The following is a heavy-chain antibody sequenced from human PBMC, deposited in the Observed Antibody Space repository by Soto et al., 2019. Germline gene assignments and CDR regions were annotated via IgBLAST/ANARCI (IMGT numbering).Heavy chain of an antibody. CDR2: ISAYTGNT. D-gene: IGHD6-13*01. CDR3: ARESSSSCHDY. V-gene: IGHV1-18*01. Sequence: QVQLVQSGAEVKKPGASVKVSCKASGYTFTSYGISWVRQAPGQGLEWMGWISAYTGNTNYAQKLQGRDTMTTDTPTSTAYLELRSLRSDATAVYYCARESSSSCHDYWGQGTLVTVSS. CDR1: GYTFTSYG. J-gene: IGHJ4*02.